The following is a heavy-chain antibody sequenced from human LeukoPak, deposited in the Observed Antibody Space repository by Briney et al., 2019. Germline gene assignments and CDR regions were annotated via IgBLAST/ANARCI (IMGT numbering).Heavy chain of an antibody. Sequence: SETLSLTCTVSGYSISSGYYWGWIRQPPGKGLEWIGTIYHSGSTYYNPSLMSRVTISVDTSKNQFSLKLNSLTAEDTAVYYCARSITMNIWGQGTMVTVSS. J-gene: IGHJ3*02. CDR3: ARSITMNI. CDR2: IYHSGST. D-gene: IGHD3-22*01. V-gene: IGHV4-38-2*02. CDR1: GYSISSGYY.